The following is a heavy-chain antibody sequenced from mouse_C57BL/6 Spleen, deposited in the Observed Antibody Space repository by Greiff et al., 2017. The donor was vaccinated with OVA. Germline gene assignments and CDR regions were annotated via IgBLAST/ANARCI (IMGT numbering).Heavy chain of an antibody. D-gene: IGHD2-4*01. Sequence: DVQLQESGPGLVKPSQSLSLTCSVTGYSITSGYYWNWIRQFPGNKLEWMGYISYDGSNNYNPSLKNRISITRDTSKNQFFLKLNSVTTEDTATYYCARYGDYDGPWFAYWGQGTLVTVSA. J-gene: IGHJ3*01. CDR3: ARYGDYDGPWFAY. CDR1: GYSITSGYY. CDR2: ISYDGSN. V-gene: IGHV3-6*01.